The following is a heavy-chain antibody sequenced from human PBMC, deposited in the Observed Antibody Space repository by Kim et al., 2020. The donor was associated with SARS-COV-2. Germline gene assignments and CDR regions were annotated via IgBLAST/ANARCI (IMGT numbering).Heavy chain of an antibody. Sequence: ASVKVSCKASGYTFTSYGISWVRQAPGQGLEWMGWISAYNGNTNYAQKLQGRVTMTTDTSTSTAYMELRSLRSDDTAVYYCARDTYLKQYNWFDPWGQGTLVTVSS. D-gene: IGHD1-26*01. CDR2: ISAYNGNT. CDR1: GYTFTSYG. V-gene: IGHV1-18*04. J-gene: IGHJ5*02. CDR3: ARDTYLKQYNWFDP.